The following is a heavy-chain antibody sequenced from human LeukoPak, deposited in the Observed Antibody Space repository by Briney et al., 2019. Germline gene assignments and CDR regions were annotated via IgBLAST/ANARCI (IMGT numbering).Heavy chain of an antibody. CDR1: GGSISSSSYY. V-gene: IGHV4-39*01. CDR2: IYYSGST. CDR3: ARQRYCSGGSCYSFGYYYYMDV. D-gene: IGHD2-15*01. J-gene: IGHJ6*03. Sequence: PSETLSLTCTVSGGSISSSSYYWGWIRQPPGKGLEWIGSIYYSGSTYYNPSLKSRVTISVDTSKNQFSLKLSSVTAADTAVYYCARQRYCSGGSCYSFGYYYYMDVWGKGTTVTISS.